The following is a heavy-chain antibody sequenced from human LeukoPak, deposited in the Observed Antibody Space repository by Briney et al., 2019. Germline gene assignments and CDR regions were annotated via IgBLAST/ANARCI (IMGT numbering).Heavy chain of an antibody. D-gene: IGHD5-12*01. CDR3: ARPSDDEWLVTKRELDC. V-gene: IGHV3-23*01. Sequence: GGPLRLSCAASGFSLSYNAMTWFRQSPGKELKWVSAINGSGGNTYYADSVKGRFTISRDNSKNTLFLQMTSLRAEDTAVHYCARPSDDEWLVTKRELDCWGQGTLVTVSS. J-gene: IGHJ4*02. CDR2: INGSGGNT. CDR1: GFSLSYNA.